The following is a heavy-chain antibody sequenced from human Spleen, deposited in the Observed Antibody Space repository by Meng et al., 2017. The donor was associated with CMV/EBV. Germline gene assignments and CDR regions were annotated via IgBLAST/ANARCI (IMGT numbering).Heavy chain of an antibody. CDR3: ARGDVVDVVVVPRGFDP. CDR1: GYKFSTFD. V-gene: IGHV1-2*02. D-gene: IGHD2-15*01. Sequence: ASVKVSCKASGYKFSTFDINWVRQATGQGLEWMGWINPNSGGTNYAQKFQGRVTMTRDTSISTAYMELSSLRSDDTAVYYCARGDVVDVVVVPRGFDPWGQGTLVTVSS. J-gene: IGHJ5*02. CDR2: INPNSGGT.